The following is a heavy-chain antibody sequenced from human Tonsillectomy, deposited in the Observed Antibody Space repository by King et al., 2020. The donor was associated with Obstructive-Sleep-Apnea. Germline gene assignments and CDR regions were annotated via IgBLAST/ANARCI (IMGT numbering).Heavy chain of an antibody. Sequence: EVQLVESGGGLVQPGGSLKLSCAASGFTFSGSAMHWVRQASGKGLEWVGRIGSKANSYATVYGASVKGRFTISRDDSKNTAYLQMNSLKTEDRAVYFCTWTCGGDCYYRMFLWGQGTLVTVSS. V-gene: IGHV3-73*01. CDR1: GFTFSGSA. CDR3: TWTCGGDCYYRMFL. J-gene: IGHJ4*02. CDR2: IGSKANSYAT. D-gene: IGHD2-21*02.